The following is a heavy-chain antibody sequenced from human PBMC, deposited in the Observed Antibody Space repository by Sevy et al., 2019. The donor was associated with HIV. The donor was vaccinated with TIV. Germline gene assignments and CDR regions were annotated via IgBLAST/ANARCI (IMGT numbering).Heavy chain of an antibody. J-gene: IGHJ4*02. Sequence: GSLRLSCAASGFTFNTHAMHWVRQAPGKGLEWVALISYDGIIKYYADSVKGRLTISRDNSKNTLSLQMNSLRIEDTAVYYCAREGGYTSAWSPGNYWGQGTLVTVSS. V-gene: IGHV3-30*04. CDR2: ISYDGIIK. CDR1: GFTFNTHA. D-gene: IGHD6-19*01. CDR3: AREGGYTSAWSPGNY.